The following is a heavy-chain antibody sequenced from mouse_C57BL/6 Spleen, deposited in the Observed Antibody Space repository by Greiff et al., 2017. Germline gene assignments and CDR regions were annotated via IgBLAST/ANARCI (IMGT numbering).Heavy chain of an antibody. CDR2: IDPETGGT. J-gene: IGHJ1*03. V-gene: IGHV1-15*01. D-gene: IGHD2-5*01. CDR3: TRQEVTRGYFDV. CDR1: GYTFTDYE. Sequence: QVQLQQSGAELVRPGASVTLSCKASGYTFTDYEMHWVKQTPVHGLEWIGAIDPETGGTAYNQKFKGKAILTADKSSSTAYMELRSLTSEDSAVYYCTRQEVTRGYFDVWGTGTTVTVSS.